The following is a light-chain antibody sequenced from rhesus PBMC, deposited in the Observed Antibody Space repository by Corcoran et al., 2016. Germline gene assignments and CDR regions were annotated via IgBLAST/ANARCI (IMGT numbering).Light chain of an antibody. CDR3: QHYYDNPLT. Sequence: DIQMTQSPSALSASVGDRVTISCRASQNIYSNLAWYQQKPGKAPNLLIYAASSLQTGIPSRFSGSGFGTDFTRTISSLQPEDSAAYYCQHYYDNPLTFGGGTEVELK. CDR1: QNIYSN. CDR2: AAS. V-gene: IGKV1S12*01. J-gene: IGKJ4*01.